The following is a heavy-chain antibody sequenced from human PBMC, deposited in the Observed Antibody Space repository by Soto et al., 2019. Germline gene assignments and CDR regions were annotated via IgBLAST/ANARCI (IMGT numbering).Heavy chain of an antibody. Sequence: QVQLVESGGGVVQPGRSLRLSCVASGFTFSNNAIHWVRLAPGKGLEWVALISYDGTNQYLADSVKGRFTISRDNSKNTVDLQMNSLRAEDTAVYYCAKDASIPTAHYFDYWGQGTLVTVSS. CDR2: ISYDGTNQ. CDR1: GFTFSNNA. J-gene: IGHJ4*02. D-gene: IGHD2-21*01. V-gene: IGHV3-30*18. CDR3: AKDASIPTAHYFDY.